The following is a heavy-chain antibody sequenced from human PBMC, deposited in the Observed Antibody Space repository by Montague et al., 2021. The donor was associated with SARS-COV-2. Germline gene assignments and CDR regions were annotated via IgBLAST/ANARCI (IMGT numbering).Heavy chain of an antibody. CDR2: INHSGST. D-gene: IGHD3-22*01. CDR1: GGSFSGYY. Sequence: SETLSLTCAVYGGSFSGYYWSWIRQPPGKGLEWIGEINHSGSTNYNPSLKSRVTISVDTSKNQFSLELSSVTAADTAMYYCARALPVVTSFHSYDGIDLWGQGTTVTVSS. J-gene: IGHJ6*02. V-gene: IGHV4-34*01. CDR3: ARALPVVTSFHSYDGIDL.